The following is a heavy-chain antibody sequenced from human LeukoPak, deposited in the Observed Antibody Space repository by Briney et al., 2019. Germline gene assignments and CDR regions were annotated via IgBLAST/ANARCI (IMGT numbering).Heavy chain of an antibody. V-gene: IGHV3-23*01. Sequence: GGSLRLSCAASGFTFSNYAMSWVRQAPGKGLEWVSTISDSGGSTYCADSVKGRFTISRDNSKSTLYLQMNSLRPEDTAVYYCAGDAMITFGGVIATNWFDPWGQGTLVTVSS. CDR3: AGDAMITFGGVIATNWFDP. D-gene: IGHD3-16*02. J-gene: IGHJ5*02. CDR2: ISDSGGST. CDR1: GFTFSNYA.